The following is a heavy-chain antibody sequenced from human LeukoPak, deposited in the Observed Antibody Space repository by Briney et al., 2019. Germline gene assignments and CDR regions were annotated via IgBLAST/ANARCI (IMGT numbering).Heavy chain of an antibody. CDR2: ISGSGGST. CDR1: GFTFSSYA. J-gene: IGHJ4*02. D-gene: IGHD2-21*02. Sequence: PGGSLRLSCAASGFTFSSYAMSWVRQAPGKGLEWVSAISGSGGSTYYADSVKGRFTISRDNSKNTLYLQMNSLRAEDTAVYYCAKLIKDCGGDCYLELYYFDYWGQGTLVTVSS. CDR3: AKLIKDCGGDCYLELYYFDY. V-gene: IGHV3-23*01.